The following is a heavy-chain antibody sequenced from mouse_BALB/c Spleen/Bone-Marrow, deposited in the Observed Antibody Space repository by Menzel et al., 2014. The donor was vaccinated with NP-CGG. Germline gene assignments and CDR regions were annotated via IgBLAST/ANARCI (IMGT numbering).Heavy chain of an antibody. CDR2: ISHSGDSS. J-gene: IGHJ1*01. V-gene: IGHV5-12-2*01. CDR1: GFTFSSYI. CDR3: ARVSPYWYFDV. Sequence: EVMLVESGGGFVQPGGSLKLSCAASGFTFSSYIMSWVRQTPEKRLEWVAYISHSGDSSYYLDTVKGRFTISRDNAKNTLYLQMSSLKSKDTAMYYCARVSPYWYFDVWGAGTTVTVSS. D-gene: IGHD6-2*01.